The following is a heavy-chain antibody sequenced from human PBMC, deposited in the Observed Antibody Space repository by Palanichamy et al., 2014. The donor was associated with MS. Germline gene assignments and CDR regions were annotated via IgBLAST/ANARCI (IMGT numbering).Heavy chain of an antibody. J-gene: IGHJ2*01. CDR2: INPNSGGT. V-gene: IGHV1-2*06. CDR3: AREDYYDSSGYHYVSHWYFDL. Sequence: PGQGLEWMGRINPNSGGTNYAQKFQGRVTMTRDTSISTAYMELSRLRSDDTAVYYCAREDYYDSSGYHYVSHWYFDLWGRGTLVTVSS. D-gene: IGHD3-22*01.